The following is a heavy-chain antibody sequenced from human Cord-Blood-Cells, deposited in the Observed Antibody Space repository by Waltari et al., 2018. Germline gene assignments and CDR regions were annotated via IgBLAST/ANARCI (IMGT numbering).Heavy chain of an antibody. D-gene: IGHD3-22*01. CDR3: ARGCYYYDSIGYAFDI. V-gene: IGHV1-69*01. CDR1: GGTFSSYA. J-gene: IGHJ3*02. CDR2: IIPIFGTA. Sequence: QVQLVQSGAEVKKPGSSVKVSCKASGGTFSSYAISWVRQAPGQGLEWMGGIIPIFGTANYAQKFQDSVTITADESTSTAYMELSSLRSEDTAVYYCARGCYYYDSIGYAFDIWGQGTMVTVSS.